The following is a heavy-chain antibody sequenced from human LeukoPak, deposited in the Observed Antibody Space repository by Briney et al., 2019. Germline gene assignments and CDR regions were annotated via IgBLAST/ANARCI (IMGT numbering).Heavy chain of an antibody. CDR3: AAPWNGDYVGFDY. V-gene: IGHV3-23*01. D-gene: IGHD4-17*01. J-gene: IGHJ4*02. CDR1: GFTFSSYA. CDR2: ISGSGGNT. Sequence: GGSLRLSCAASGFTFSSYAMSWVRQPPGKGLEWVSAISGSGGNTYYADSVKGRFTISGANTKNTLYLQMNSLRAEDTAVYYCAAPWNGDYVGFDYWGQGTLVTVSS.